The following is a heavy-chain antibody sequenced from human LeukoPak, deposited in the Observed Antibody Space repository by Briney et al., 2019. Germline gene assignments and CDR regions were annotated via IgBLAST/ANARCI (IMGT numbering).Heavy chain of an antibody. Sequence: SETLSLTCIVSGGSISSSSYYWGWIRQPPGKGLEWIGSIYYSGSTYYNPSLKSRVTISVDTSKNQFSLKLSSVTAADTAVYYCARDAMSVAGKVDYWGRGTLVTVSS. D-gene: IGHD6-19*01. CDR2: IYYSGST. V-gene: IGHV4-39*07. J-gene: IGHJ4*02. CDR1: GGSISSSSYY. CDR3: ARDAMSVAGKVDY.